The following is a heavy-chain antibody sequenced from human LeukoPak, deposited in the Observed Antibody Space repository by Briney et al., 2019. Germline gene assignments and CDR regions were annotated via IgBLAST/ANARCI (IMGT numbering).Heavy chain of an antibody. Sequence: ASVKVSCKASGFSFTTSAVQWVRQAPGQGLEWMGWINPNSGGTMYAQKFQGRVAMTRDTSINTAYMELSRLTSDDTAVYYCARDGDDNGDYVLGWFDPCGQGTLVTVSS. D-gene: IGHD4-17*01. CDR1: GFSFTTSA. CDR3: ARDGDDNGDYVLGWFDP. V-gene: IGHV1-2*02. CDR2: INPNSGGT. J-gene: IGHJ5*02.